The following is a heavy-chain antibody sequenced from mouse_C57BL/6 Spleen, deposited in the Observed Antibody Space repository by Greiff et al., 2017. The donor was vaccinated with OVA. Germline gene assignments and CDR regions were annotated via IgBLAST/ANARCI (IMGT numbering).Heavy chain of an antibody. J-gene: IGHJ2*01. D-gene: IGHD1-2*01. CDR3: ARSVLTYFDY. CDR2: IHPNSGST. V-gene: IGHV1-64*01. CDR1: GYTFTSYW. Sequence: VQLKQPGAELVKPGASVKLSCKASGYTFTSYWMHWVKQRPGQGLEWIGMIHPNSGSTNYNEKFKSKATLTVDKSSSTAYMQLSSLTSEDSAVYYCARSVLTYFDYWGQGTTLTVSS.